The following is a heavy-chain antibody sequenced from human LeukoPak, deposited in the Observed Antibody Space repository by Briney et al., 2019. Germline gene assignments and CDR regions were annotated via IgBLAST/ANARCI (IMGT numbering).Heavy chain of an antibody. J-gene: IGHJ4*02. CDR1: GFPVSSDY. CDR2: IYGGGGT. CDR3: ARDLGYCTNGVCHTRFDY. D-gene: IGHD2-8*01. Sequence: GSLRLSCAASGFPVSSDYMTRVRQAPGKGLQWVSVIYGGGGTYYADSVKGRFSISRDNTKGSLFLQLNSLRAEDTAVYYCARDLGYCTNGVCHTRFDYWGQGTLVAVSS. V-gene: IGHV3-53*01.